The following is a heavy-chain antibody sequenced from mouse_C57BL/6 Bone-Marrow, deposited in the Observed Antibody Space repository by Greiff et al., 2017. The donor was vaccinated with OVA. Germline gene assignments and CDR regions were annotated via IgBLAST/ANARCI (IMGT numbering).Heavy chain of an antibody. J-gene: IGHJ2*01. D-gene: IGHD2-3*01. CDR2: ISSGSSTI. CDR3: ARGDDGYHFDY. Sequence: EVKLMESGGGLVKPGGSLKLSCAASGFTFSDYGMHWVRQAPEEGLEWVAYISSGSSTIYYADTVKGRFTISRDNAKNTLFLQMTSLRSEDTAMYYCARGDDGYHFDYWGQGTTLTVSS. CDR1: GFTFSDYG. V-gene: IGHV5-17*01.